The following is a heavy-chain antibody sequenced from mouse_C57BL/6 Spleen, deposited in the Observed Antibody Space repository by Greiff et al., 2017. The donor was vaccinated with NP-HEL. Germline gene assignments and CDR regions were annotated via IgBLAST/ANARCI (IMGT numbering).Heavy chain of an antibody. J-gene: IGHJ2*01. Sequence: QVQLQQPGAELVMPGASVKLSCKASGYTFTSYWMHWVKQRPGQGLEWIGEIDPSDSYTNYNQKFKGKSTLTVDKSSSPAYMQHSSLTSEDSAVYYCARRDGYYSDYWGQGTTLTVSS. V-gene: IGHV1-69*01. D-gene: IGHD2-3*01. CDR1: GYTFTSYW. CDR2: IDPSDSYT. CDR3: ARRDGYYSDY.